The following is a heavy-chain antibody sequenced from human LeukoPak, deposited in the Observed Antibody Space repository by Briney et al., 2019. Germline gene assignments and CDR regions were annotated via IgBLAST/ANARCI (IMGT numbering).Heavy chain of an antibody. J-gene: IGHJ6*02. Sequence: SQTLSLTCTVSGGSISSGDYYWSWIRQPPGKGLEWIGYIYYSGSTYYNPSLKSRVTISVDTSKNQVSLKVSSVSAADTAMYYCARHEIGASRYFYYGVDVWGQGTTVTVSS. CDR3: ARHEIGASRYFYYGVDV. CDR2: IYYSGST. CDR1: GGSISSGDYY. V-gene: IGHV4-30-4*01. D-gene: IGHD3-16*01.